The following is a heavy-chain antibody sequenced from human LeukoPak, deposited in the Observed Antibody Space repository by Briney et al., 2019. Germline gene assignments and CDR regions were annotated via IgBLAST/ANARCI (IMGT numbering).Heavy chain of an antibody. Sequence: GASVKVSCKASGGTFSSYAISWVRQAPGQGLEWMGGIIPIFGTANYAQKFQGRVTITADESTNTVYMELSSLRSEDTAVFYCVRGASSIAALNPFWYFDLWGRGTLVTVSS. CDR2: IIPIFGTA. J-gene: IGHJ2*01. V-gene: IGHV1-69*13. D-gene: IGHD6-6*01. CDR3: VRGASSIAALNPFWYFDL. CDR1: GGTFSSYA.